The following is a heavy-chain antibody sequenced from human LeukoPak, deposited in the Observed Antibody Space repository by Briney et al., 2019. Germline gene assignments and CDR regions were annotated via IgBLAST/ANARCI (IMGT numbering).Heavy chain of an antibody. D-gene: IGHD6-19*01. CDR2: IYYSGST. V-gene: IGHV4-39*01. CDR1: GGSISSSSYY. Sequence: SETLSLTCTVSGGSISSSSYYWGWIRQPPGKGLEWIGSIYYSGSTYYNPSLESRVTISVDTSKNQFSLKLSSVTAADTAVYYCARAGNAVAGTVFDYWGQGTLVTVSS. CDR3: ARAGNAVAGTVFDY. J-gene: IGHJ4*02.